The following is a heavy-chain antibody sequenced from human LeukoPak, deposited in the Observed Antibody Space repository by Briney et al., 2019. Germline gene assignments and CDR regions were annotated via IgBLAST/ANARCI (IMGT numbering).Heavy chain of an antibody. D-gene: IGHD3-3*01. CDR3: ARYSVSGRPCRFDF. CDR1: GASISGGGDY. J-gene: IGHJ4*02. V-gene: IGHV4-31*03. CDR2: IHNSGKT. Sequence: PSETLSLTCTVSGASISGGGDYWSWIRQHPGEGLEWIGYIHNSGKTFYNPSLKSRVIISVDTSRSQFSLEVRSVTAADTAVYYCARYSVSGRPCRFDFWGQGTLVTVSS.